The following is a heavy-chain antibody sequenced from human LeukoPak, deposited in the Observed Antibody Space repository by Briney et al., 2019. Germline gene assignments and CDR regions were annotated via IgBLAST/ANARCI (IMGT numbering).Heavy chain of an antibody. CDR3: AKDRVGAMLYFDL. D-gene: IGHD1-26*01. CDR1: GFTFSSYG. V-gene: IGHV3-23*01. J-gene: IGHJ4*02. Sequence: GGSLRLSCAASGFTFSSYGMSWVRQAPGKGLEWVSALSGSGDTTYYGDSERGRFTISRDNSKNTLYLQINSLRAEDTAVYFCAKDRVGAMLYFDLWGQGTLVTVSS. CDR2: LSGSGDTT.